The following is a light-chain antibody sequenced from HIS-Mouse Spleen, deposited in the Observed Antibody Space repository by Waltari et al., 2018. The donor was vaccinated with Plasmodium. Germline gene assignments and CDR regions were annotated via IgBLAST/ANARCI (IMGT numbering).Light chain of an antibody. J-gene: IGKJ1*01. V-gene: IGKV1-8*01. Sequence: AIRMTQSPSSFSASTGDRVTITCRASQGISSYLAWYQQKPGKDHKLLIYAASTLQSGVPSRFSGSGAGTDFTLTISCLQSEDFATYYCQQYYSYPWTFGQGTKVEIK. CDR1: QGISSY. CDR2: AAS. CDR3: QQYYSYPWT.